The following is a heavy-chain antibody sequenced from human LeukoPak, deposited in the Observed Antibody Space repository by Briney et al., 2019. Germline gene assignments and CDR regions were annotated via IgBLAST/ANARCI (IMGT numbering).Heavy chain of an antibody. CDR3: ARGGGRSYSDAFDI. CDR1: GFTLSRSN. D-gene: IGHD1-26*01. Sequence: GGSLRLSCADSGFTLSRSNMHWVRQAPGKGLEWVSFISGTSTAIYYAHSVKGRFPISRHIARKSLYLQMNSLRDEDTAVYYCARGGGRSYSDAFDIWGQGPVVTVSS. CDR2: ISGTSTAI. V-gene: IGHV3-48*02. J-gene: IGHJ3*02.